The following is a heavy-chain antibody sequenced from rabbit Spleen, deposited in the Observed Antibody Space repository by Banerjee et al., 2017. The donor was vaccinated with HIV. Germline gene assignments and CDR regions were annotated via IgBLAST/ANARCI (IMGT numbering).Heavy chain of an antibody. CDR1: GFSFSDRDV. V-gene: IGHV1S45*01. J-gene: IGHJ4*01. CDR3: ARGSAAMTMVITGYYLNL. Sequence: QEQLEESGGGLVKPEGSLTLTCKASGFSFSDRDVMCWVRQAPGKGLEWIACIDTNDGDTDYANWPKGRFTISKTSSTTVTLQMTSLTAADTATYFCARGSAAMTMVITGYYLNLWGPGTLVTVS. D-gene: IGHD2-1*01. CDR2: IDTNDGDT.